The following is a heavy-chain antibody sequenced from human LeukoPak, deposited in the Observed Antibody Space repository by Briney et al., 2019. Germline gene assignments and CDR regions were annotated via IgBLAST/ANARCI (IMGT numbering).Heavy chain of an antibody. CDR3: ASGRHDFLH. D-gene: IGHD3/OR15-3a*01. CDR2: INLDGTEE. Sequence: GGSLRLSCAASGFVFSTYWMTWVRQAPGKGLEWVANINLDGTEEHYVDSSLKGRFTISRDNAKNSLYLQMTSLRVEATAVYYCASGRHDFLHWGQGTLVTVSS. V-gene: IGHV3-7*01. J-gene: IGHJ4*02. CDR1: GFVFSTYW.